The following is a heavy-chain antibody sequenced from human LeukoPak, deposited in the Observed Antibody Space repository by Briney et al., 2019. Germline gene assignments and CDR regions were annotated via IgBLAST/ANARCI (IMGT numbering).Heavy chain of an antibody. CDR3: AKDVHAFLGYSLNYYFDY. Sequence: PGGSLRLSCAASGFTFSSYAMSWVRQAPGKGLEWVSAISGSGGSTYYADSVKGRFTISRDNSKNTLYLQMNSLRAEDTAVYYCAKDVHAFLGYSLNYYFDYWGQGTLVTVSS. CDR1: GFTFSSYA. J-gene: IGHJ4*02. D-gene: IGHD5-18*01. CDR2: ISGSGGST. V-gene: IGHV3-23*01.